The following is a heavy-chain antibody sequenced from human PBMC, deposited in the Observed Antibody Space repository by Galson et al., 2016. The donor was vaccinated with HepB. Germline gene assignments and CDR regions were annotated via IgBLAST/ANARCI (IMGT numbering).Heavy chain of an antibody. D-gene: IGHD4-17*01. CDR2: IYRGDSGT. CDR1: RYTFTNYW. J-gene: IGHJ3*02. CDR3: ARRGDYGDFNDAFDI. Sequence: QSGAEVKKPGESLKISCKGSRYTFTNYWIGWVRQMPGKGLEWMGIIYRGDSGTRYSPSFQGQVTISADKSISTAYLQWSSLKASDTAMYYCARRGDYGDFNDAFDIWGQGTMVTVSS. V-gene: IGHV5-51*01.